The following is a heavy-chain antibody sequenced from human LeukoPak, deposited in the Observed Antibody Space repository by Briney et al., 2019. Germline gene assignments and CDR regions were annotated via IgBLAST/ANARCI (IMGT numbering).Heavy chain of an antibody. J-gene: IGHJ4*02. CDR3: ARSLQWLQIFFDS. V-gene: IGHV3-48*03. D-gene: IGHD6-19*01. CDR2: LSSSGATI. CDR1: GFTFSSYE. Sequence: GGSLTLSCAASGFTFSSYEMNWVRQAPGKGLEWVSFLSSSGATIYYADSVKGRFTISRDNARNSLCLQMTSLRADDTAVYYCARSLQWLQIFFDSWGQGTLVTVSS.